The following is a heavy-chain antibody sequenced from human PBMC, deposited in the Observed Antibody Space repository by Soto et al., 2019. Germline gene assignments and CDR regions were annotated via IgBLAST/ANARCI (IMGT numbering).Heavy chain of an antibody. CDR3: ARASPFLGHDIVTGYTPGTQYYDYYGMDV. D-gene: IGHD3-9*01. J-gene: IGHJ6*02. V-gene: IGHV3-7*03. CDR1: GFTFSSYW. CDR2: IKQDGSEK. Sequence: EVQLVESGGGLVQPGGSLRLSCAASGFTFSSYWMSWVRQAPGKGLEWVANIKQDGSEKYYVDSVKGRFTISRDNAKNTLYLQMNSMRAEDTAVYYCARASPFLGHDIVTGYTPGTQYYDYYGMDVWGQGTTVTVSS.